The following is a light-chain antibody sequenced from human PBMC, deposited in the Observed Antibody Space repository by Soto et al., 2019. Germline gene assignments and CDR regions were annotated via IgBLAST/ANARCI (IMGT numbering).Light chain of an antibody. Sequence: EIVLTQSPGTLSLSPGERATLSCRASQSVRTTYLAWYQQKPGQAPRLLIYNASNRTTGIPDRFSGSGSGTDFTLTISRLEPEDFAVYYCQQYGNSPITFGQGTRLEIK. J-gene: IGKJ5*01. CDR3: QQYGNSPIT. V-gene: IGKV3-20*01. CDR1: QSVRTTY. CDR2: NAS.